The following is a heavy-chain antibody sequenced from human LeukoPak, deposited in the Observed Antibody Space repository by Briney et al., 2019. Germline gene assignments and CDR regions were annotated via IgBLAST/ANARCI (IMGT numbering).Heavy chain of an antibody. CDR1: GGSISSYY. CDR2: IYTSGST. J-gene: IGHJ4*02. D-gene: IGHD3-3*01. Sequence: SETLSLTCTVSGGSISSYYWSWIRQPAGKGLEWIGRIYTSGSTNYNPSLKSRVTMSVDTSKNQFSLKLSSVTAADTAVYYCARENYDFWSGAPHFDYRGQGTLVTVSS. CDR3: ARENYDFWSGAPHFDY. V-gene: IGHV4-4*07.